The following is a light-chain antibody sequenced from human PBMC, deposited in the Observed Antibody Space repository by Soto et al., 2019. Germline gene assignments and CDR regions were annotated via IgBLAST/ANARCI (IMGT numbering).Light chain of an antibody. CDR3: QQSYSTPPGT. CDR2: ATS. CDR1: QSISTY. Sequence: DTQMTQSPSSLSASVGDRVTITCRASQSISTYLIWYQQKPGKAPKLLIYATSSLQSGVPSRFSGSGSGTDFTLTISSLQPEDFATYYCQQSYSTPPGTFGQGTKVDIK. V-gene: IGKV1-39*01. J-gene: IGKJ1*01.